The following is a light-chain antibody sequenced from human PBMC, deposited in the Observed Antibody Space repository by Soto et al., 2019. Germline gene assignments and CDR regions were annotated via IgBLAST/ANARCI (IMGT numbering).Light chain of an antibody. CDR1: SSDIGSYNL. V-gene: IGLV2-23*02. CDR3: CSYAGSSTWV. Sequence: QSALTQPASVSGSPGQSITISCTGTSSDIGSYNLVSWYQQHPGKAPKVMIYEVSKWPSVVSNRFTGSKSGNTASLTISGLQAEDEADYYCCSYAGSSTWVFGGGTKLTVL. J-gene: IGLJ3*02. CDR2: EVS.